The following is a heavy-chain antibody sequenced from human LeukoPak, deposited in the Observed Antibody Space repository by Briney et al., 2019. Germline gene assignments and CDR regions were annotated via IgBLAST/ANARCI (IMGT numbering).Heavy chain of an antibody. Sequence: PGGSLRLSCAASGFTFSSYWMSWVRQAPGKGLEWVANIKQDGSEKYYVDSVKGRFTISRDNAKNSLYLQMNSLRAEDTAVYYCASRGYSSSGGLIDYWGQGTLVTVSS. CDR2: IKQDGSEK. D-gene: IGHD6-13*01. V-gene: IGHV3-7*01. J-gene: IGHJ4*02. CDR3: ASRGYSSSGGLIDY. CDR1: GFTFSSYW.